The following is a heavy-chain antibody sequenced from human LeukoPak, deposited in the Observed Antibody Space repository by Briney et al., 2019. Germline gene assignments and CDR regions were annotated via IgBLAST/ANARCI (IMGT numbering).Heavy chain of an antibody. V-gene: IGHV3-21*01. J-gene: IGHJ4*02. D-gene: IGHD7-27*01. CDR3: ARVPKLGSSYYFDY. Sequence: GGSLRLSCAASGFTFSSYSMNWVRQAPGKGLEWVPSISSSSSYIYYADSVKGRFTISRDNAKNSLYLQMNSLRAEDTAVYYCARVPKLGSSYYFDYWGQGTLVTVSS. CDR2: ISSSSSYI. CDR1: GFTFSSYS.